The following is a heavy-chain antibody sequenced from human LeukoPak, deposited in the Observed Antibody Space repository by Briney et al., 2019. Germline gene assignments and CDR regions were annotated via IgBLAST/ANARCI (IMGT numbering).Heavy chain of an antibody. CDR2: INHSGST. V-gene: IGHV4-34*01. CDR3: ARDPSTVTTLGAFDI. Sequence: PSETLSLTCAVYGGSFSGYYWSWIRQPPGKGLEWIGEINHSGSTNYNPSLKSRVTISVDTSKNQFSLKLSSVTAADTAVYYCARDPSTVTTLGAFDIWGQGTMVTVSS. CDR1: GGSFSGYY. J-gene: IGHJ3*02. D-gene: IGHD4-17*01.